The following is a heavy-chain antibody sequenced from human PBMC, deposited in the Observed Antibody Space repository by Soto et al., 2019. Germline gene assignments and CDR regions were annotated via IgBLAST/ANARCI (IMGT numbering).Heavy chain of an antibody. CDR2: ISDSGDST. CDR1: GFILSDYV. Sequence: PGGSLRLSCAASGFILSDYVMSWVRQAPGKGLEWVSSISDSGDSTYSADSVKGRFTISRDNSKNTLYLQMNSLRAEDTAVYYCARKNVVVLGNYGFLWGQGTLVTVSS. D-gene: IGHD2-15*01. J-gene: IGHJ4*02. CDR3: ARKNVVVLGNYGFL. V-gene: IGHV3-23*01.